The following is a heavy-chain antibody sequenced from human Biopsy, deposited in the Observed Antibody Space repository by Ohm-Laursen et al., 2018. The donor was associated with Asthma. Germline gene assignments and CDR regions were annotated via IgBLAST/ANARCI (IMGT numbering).Heavy chain of an antibody. Sequence: SSVKVSCKSLGGTFNTYVIGWVRQAPGQGLEWLGGINSVFGTTNYPQKFPDRVTITADDSTSTVYMELSSLRSEDTAVYYCARKAGSCISRTCYSLDFWGQGTLVTVSS. D-gene: IGHD2-2*01. CDR2: INSVFGTT. V-gene: IGHV1-69*01. J-gene: IGHJ4*02. CDR3: ARKAGSCISRTCYSLDF. CDR1: GGTFNTYV.